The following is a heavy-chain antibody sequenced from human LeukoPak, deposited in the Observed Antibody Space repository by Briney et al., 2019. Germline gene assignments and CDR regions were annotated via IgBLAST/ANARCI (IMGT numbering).Heavy chain of an antibody. V-gene: IGHV3-53*01. D-gene: IGHD3-22*01. Sequence: GGSLRLSCAASGFTVCSNYMSWVRQAPGKGLEWVSVIYSGGSTYYADSVKGRYTISRDNSKNTLYLQMNSLRAEDTAVYYCAREPIYYDSSGGYFDYWGQGTLVTVSS. CDR2: IYSGGST. CDR1: GFTVCSNY. CDR3: AREPIYYDSSGGYFDY. J-gene: IGHJ4*02.